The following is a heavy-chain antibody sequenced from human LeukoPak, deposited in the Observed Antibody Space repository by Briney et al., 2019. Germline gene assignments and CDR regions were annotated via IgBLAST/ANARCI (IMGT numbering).Heavy chain of an antibody. J-gene: IGHJ4*02. Sequence: GRSLRLSCAVSAFTFSSYGMHWVRQAPGKGLEWVAVIWYDGSNKYYADSVKGRFTISRDNSKNTLCLQMNSLRTEDTAVYYCARDQAYFDYWGQGTLVTVSS. CDR2: IWYDGSNK. CDR3: ARDQAYFDY. CDR1: AFTFSSYG. V-gene: IGHV3-33*01.